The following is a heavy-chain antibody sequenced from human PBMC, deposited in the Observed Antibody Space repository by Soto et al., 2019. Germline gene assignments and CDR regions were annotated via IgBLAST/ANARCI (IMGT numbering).Heavy chain of an antibody. Sequence: QVQLVESGGGLVKPGGSLRLSCAASGFTFSDYYMSWIRQAPGKGLEWVSYISSSGSTIYYADSGKGRFTVSRDNAKNSLNLQMNSPAAEDTAVYYCAREKGSPRFDPWGQGTLVTVSS. CDR1: GFTFSDYY. D-gene: IGHD1-26*01. V-gene: IGHV3-11*04. CDR2: ISSSGSTI. CDR3: AREKGSPRFDP. J-gene: IGHJ5*02.